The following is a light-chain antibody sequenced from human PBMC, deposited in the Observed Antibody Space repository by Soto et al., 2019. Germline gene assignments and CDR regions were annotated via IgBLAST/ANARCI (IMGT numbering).Light chain of an antibody. J-gene: IGKJ1*01. CDR1: QSINSF. CDR3: QQYGSSRWT. CDR2: GAS. V-gene: IGKV3-20*01. Sequence: EIVLTQSPGTLSLSPGEGATLSCRASQSINSFLAWYQQRRGQAPRLLIHGASNRATGIPDRFSGSGSGTDFTLTISRLEPEDFAVYYCQQYGSSRWTFGQGTKVDIK.